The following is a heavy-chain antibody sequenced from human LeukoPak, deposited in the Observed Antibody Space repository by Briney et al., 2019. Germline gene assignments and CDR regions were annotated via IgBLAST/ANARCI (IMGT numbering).Heavy chain of an antibody. V-gene: IGHV3-53*01. J-gene: IGHJ4*02. CDR3: ASGYSYGYFDY. D-gene: IGHD5-18*01. Sequence: GRSLRLSCAASGFTFSSYAMHWVRQAPGKGLEWVAVIYSGGSTYYADSVKGRFTISRDNSKNTLYLQMNSLRAEDTAVYYCASGYSYGYFDYWGQGTLVTVSS. CDR2: IYSGGST. CDR1: GFTFSSYA.